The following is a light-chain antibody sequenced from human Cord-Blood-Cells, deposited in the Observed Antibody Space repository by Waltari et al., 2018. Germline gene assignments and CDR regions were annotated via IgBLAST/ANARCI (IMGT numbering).Light chain of an antibody. CDR1: SSDVGSYNH. CDR3: CSYAGSRLV. V-gene: IGLV2-23*02. CDR2: EVS. J-gene: IGLJ2*01. Sequence: QSALTQPASVSGSPGQAITISCTGTSSDVGSYNHVAWYQQHPANAPKLMIYEVSKRPSGVSNRFSGSKSGNTASLTISGLQAEDEADYYCCSYAGSRLVFGGGTKLTVL.